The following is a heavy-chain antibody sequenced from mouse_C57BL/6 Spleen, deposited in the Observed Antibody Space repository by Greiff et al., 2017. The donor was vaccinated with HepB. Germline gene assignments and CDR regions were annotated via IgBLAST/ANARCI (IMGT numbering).Heavy chain of an antibody. J-gene: IGHJ3*01. CDR2: ISSGSSTI. Sequence: EVQRVESGGGLVKPGGSLKLSCAASGFTFSDYGMHWVRQAPEKGLEWVAYISSGSSTIYYADTVKGRFTISRDNAKNTLFLQMTSLRSEDTAMYYCARENDGYYDWFAYWGQGTLVTVSA. D-gene: IGHD2-3*01. V-gene: IGHV5-17*01. CDR3: ARENDGYYDWFAY. CDR1: GFTFSDYG.